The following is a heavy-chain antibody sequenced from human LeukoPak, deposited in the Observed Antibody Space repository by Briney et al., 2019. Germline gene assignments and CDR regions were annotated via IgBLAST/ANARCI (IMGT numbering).Heavy chain of an antibody. CDR1: GYTFTNYD. V-gene: IGHV1-2*02. CDR3: ARGRYYDSSGYYSD. J-gene: IGHJ4*02. D-gene: IGHD3-22*01. Sequence: ASVRVSCKTSGYTFTNYDIYWVRQAPGQGLEWMGWINPNSGGTNYVQKFQGRVTMTRDTSISTAYMELSRLRSDDTAVYYCARGRYYDSSGYYSDWGQGTLVTVSS. CDR2: INPNSGGT.